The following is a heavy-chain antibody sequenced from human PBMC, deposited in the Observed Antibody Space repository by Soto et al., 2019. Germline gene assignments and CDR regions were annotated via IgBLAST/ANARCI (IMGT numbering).Heavy chain of an antibody. V-gene: IGHV5-51*01. D-gene: IGHD5-18*01. CDR2: IYPGDSDT. CDR3: ASGSVDTAMVSGYYYYGMDV. J-gene: IGHJ6*02. CDR1: GYSFTSYW. Sequence: GESLKISCKRSGYSFTSYWISWVRQMPGKGLEWMGIIYPGDSDTRYSPSFQGQVTISADKSISTAYLQWSSLKASDTAMYYCASGSVDTAMVSGYYYYGMDVWGQGTTVTVSS.